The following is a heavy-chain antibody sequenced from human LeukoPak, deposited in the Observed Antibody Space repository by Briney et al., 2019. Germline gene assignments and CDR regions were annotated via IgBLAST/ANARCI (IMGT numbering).Heavy chain of an antibody. CDR2: INPSGGST. J-gene: IGHJ6*02. D-gene: IGHD5-18*01. CDR1: GYTFTSYY. V-gene: IGHV1-46*01. CDR3: AVTRVDTAMVNYYYYGMDV. Sequence: ASVKVSCKASGYTFTSYYMHWVRQAPGQGLEWMGIINPSGGSTSYAQKFQGRVTMTRDTSTSTVYMELSSLRSEDTAVYYCAVTRVDTAMVNYYYYGMDVWGQGTTVTVSS.